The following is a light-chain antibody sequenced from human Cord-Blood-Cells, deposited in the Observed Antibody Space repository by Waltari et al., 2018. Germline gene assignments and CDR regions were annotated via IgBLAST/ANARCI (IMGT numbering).Light chain of an antibody. V-gene: IGKV3-15*01. J-gene: IGKJ3*01. Sequence: EIVMTQSPATLSVSPGERATLSCRASPSVSSNFAWYQQKHGQAPRLLIYGASTRATGIPARFSGSGSGTEFTLTISSLQSEDFAVYYGQQYNNWPLTFGPGTKLDIK. CDR2: GAS. CDR3: QQYNNWPLT. CDR1: PSVSSN.